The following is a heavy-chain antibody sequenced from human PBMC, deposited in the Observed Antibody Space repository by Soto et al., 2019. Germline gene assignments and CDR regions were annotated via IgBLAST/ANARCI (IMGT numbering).Heavy chain of an antibody. Sequence: SETLSLTCTVSGGSISSYYWSWIRQPPGKGLEWIGYIYYSGSTNYNPSLKSRVTISVDTSKNQFSLKLSSVTAADTAVYYCARETSGYGSYFDYWGQGTLVTSPQ. CDR2: IYYSGST. D-gene: IGHD5-12*01. CDR3: ARETSGYGSYFDY. CDR1: GGSISSYY. V-gene: IGHV4-59*08. J-gene: IGHJ4*02.